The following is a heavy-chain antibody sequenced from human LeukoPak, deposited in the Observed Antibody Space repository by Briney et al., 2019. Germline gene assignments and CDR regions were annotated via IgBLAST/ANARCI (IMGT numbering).Heavy chain of an antibody. V-gene: IGHV3-30*18. CDR2: ISYDGSNK. CDR1: GFSFNSHG. Sequence: GRSLRLSCAASGFSFNSHGMHWVRQAPGKGLEWVAVISYDGSNKYYADSVKGRFTISRDNSKNTLYLQMNSLRAEDTAVYYCAKDPRRGSYPTGFFDPWGQGTLVTVSS. CDR3: AKDPRRGSYPTGFFDP. J-gene: IGHJ5*02. D-gene: IGHD1-26*01.